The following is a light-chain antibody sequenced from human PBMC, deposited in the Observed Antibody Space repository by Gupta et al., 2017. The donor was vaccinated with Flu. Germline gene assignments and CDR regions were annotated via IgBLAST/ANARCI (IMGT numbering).Light chain of an antibody. Sequence: QFVLTQPPSVSGAPGPRVPISCTGSTSNIGAGYDVHWYQQVPGRAPKRLIFGNNNRPAGVADRCSGSKSGTSAALAIAGLQAEEEADYYCQSYDNSLSGSKVFGGGTKLTVL. V-gene: IGLV1-40*01. J-gene: IGLJ3*02. CDR3: QSYDNSLSGSKV. CDR2: GNN. CDR1: TSNIGAGYD.